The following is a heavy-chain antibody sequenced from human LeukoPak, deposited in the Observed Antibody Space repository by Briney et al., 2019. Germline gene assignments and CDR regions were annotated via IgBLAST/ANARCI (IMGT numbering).Heavy chain of an antibody. J-gene: IGHJ4*02. CDR1: GFTFSSYG. V-gene: IGHV3-33*01. CDR3: ARGLVGATGYFDY. CDR2: IWYDGSNK. Sequence: PGGSLRLSCAASGFTFSSYGMHWVRQAPGKGLEWVAVIWYDGSNKYYADSVKGRFTISRDNSKNTLYLQMNSLRAEDTAVYYCARGLVGATGYFDYWGQGTLVTVSS. D-gene: IGHD1-26*01.